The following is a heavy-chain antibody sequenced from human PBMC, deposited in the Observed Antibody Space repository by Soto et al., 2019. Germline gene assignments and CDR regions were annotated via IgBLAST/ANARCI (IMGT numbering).Heavy chain of an antibody. CDR1: GGSISSGDYY. D-gene: IGHD3-10*01. CDR2: IYYSGST. J-gene: IGHJ4*02. CDR3: ARDSPSNVLLWVGELSHFGAWEYYFDY. V-gene: IGHV4-30-4*01. Sequence: QVQLQESGPGLVKPSQTLSLTCTVSGGSISSGDYYWSWIRQPPGKGLECIGYIYYSGSTYYNPSLKSRVTISVDTSTNPFSLNLSSVTAADTAVYYCARDSPSNVLLWVGELSHFGAWEYYFDYWGQGTLVTVSS.